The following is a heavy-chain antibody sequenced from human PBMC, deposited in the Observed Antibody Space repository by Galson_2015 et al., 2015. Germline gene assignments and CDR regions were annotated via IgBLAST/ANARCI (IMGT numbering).Heavy chain of an antibody. J-gene: IGHJ3*02. D-gene: IGHD3-22*01. CDR3: ARVLYDSSGYPRDDAFDI. Sequence: SLRLSCAASGFTFSSYWMSWVRQAPGKGLEWVANIKQDGSEKYYVDSVKGRFTISRDNAKNSLYQQMNSLRAEDTAVYYRARVLYDSSGYPRDDAFDIWGQGTMVTVSS. V-gene: IGHV3-7*01. CDR2: IKQDGSEK. CDR1: GFTFSSYW.